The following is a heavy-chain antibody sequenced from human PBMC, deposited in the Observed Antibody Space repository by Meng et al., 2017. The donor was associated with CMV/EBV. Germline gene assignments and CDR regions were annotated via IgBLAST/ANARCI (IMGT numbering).Heavy chain of an antibody. CDR3: AREMPIAAAGCFDY. J-gene: IGHJ4*02. D-gene: IGHD6-13*01. Sequence: QGRLQESGPGLVQPSETPSLTCLVSGGSISIYYWSWIRQPAGKGLEWIGRIYTSGSTNYNPSLKSRVTMSVDTSKNQFSLKLSSVTAADTAVYYCAREMPIAAAGCFDYWGQGTLVTVSS. CDR2: IYTSGST. CDR1: GGSISIYY. V-gene: IGHV4-4*07.